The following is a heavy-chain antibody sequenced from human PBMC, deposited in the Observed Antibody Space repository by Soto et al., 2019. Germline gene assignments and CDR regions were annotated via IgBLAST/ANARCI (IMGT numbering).Heavy chain of an antibody. D-gene: IGHD3-10*01. V-gene: IGHV3-74*01. CDR1: GFIFISYW. CDR2: INGDGRNT. Sequence: PGGSLKLSCAASGFIFISYWIRFFRQSTVKEPVWVGRINGDGRNTRYTDSVKGRFTISRDNAKNTLYLQMDSLRAEDTAVYYCARDFMARGRDSNWFDPWGQGTVVTVSS. J-gene: IGHJ5*02. CDR3: ARDFMARGRDSNWFDP.